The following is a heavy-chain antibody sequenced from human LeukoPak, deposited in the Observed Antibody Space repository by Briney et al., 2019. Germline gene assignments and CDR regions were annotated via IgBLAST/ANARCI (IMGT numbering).Heavy chain of an antibody. CDR1: GGSISSYY. V-gene: IGHV4-59*01. J-gene: IGHJ3*02. CDR3: ASRVGVGAPFDDALDI. Sequence: SETLSLTCTVSGGSISSYYWSWIRQPPGKGLEWIGYIYYSGSTNYNPSLKSRVTISVDTSKNQFSLKLSSVTAADAAVYYCASRVGVGAPFDDALDIWGQGTMVTVSS. CDR2: IYYSGST. D-gene: IGHD2-15*01.